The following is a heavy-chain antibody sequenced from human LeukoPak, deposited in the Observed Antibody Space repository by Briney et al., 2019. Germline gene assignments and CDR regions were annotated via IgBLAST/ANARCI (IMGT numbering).Heavy chain of an antibody. CDR2: ISASGGST. D-gene: IGHD2-2*01. V-gene: IGHV3-23*01. CDR1: RFPFSSYD. Sequence: GGSLRLFCAASRFPFSSYDMSWVRQAPGKGLEWVSGISASGGSTLYTDSVKGRFTISRDNSKNMLFLLMNSLRADDTAVYYCAKRSDCSSTICYGEHYYYYYMDVWGKGTTVTISS. J-gene: IGHJ6*03. CDR3: AKRSDCSSTICYGEHYYYYYMDV.